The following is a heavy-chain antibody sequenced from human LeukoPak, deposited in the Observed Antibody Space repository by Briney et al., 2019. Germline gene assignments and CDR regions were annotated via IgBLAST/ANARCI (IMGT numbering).Heavy chain of an antibody. D-gene: IGHD3-22*01. CDR1: GFTFRNYP. Sequence: GGSLRLSCEASGFTFRNYPVHWVRQAPGKGLEWVTVISYDGTTKYYADSVKGRFTISRDNSRNTLYLQMNNLRTEDTAVYFCATQSGPSYYDGSGLFDYWGQGTLVTVSS. J-gene: IGHJ4*02. CDR2: ISYDGTTK. V-gene: IGHV3-30*04. CDR3: ATQSGPSYYDGSGLFDY.